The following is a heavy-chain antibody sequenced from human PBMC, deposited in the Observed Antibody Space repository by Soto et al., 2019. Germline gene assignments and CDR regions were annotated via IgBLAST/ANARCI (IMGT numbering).Heavy chain of an antibody. CDR1: GGSISSGGYY. Sequence: QVQLQESGPGLVKPSQTLSLTCTVSGGSISSGGYYWSWIRQHPGKGLEWIGYIYYSGSTYYNPSLKSRVTVSVDTSKNQFSLKLSSVTAADTAVYYCARGVRYYSNYRPLRGGWFDPWGQGTLVTVSS. CDR2: IYYSGST. J-gene: IGHJ5*02. D-gene: IGHD4-4*01. V-gene: IGHV4-31*03. CDR3: ARGVRYYSNYRPLRGGWFDP.